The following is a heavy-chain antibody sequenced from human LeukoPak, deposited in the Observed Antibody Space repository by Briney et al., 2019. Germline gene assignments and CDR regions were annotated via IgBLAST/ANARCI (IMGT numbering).Heavy chain of an antibody. CDR1: GFTFSSYS. D-gene: IGHD2-15*01. V-gene: IGHV3-21*01. CDR2: ISSSSSYI. CDR3: ARVPVGADIVVVVAAVHFDY. Sequence: GGSLRLSCAASGFTFSSYSMNWVRQAPGKGLEWVSSISSSSSYIYYADSVKGRFTISRDNAKNSLYLQMNSLRAEDTAVYYCARVPVGADIVVVVAAVHFDYWGQGTLVTVSS. J-gene: IGHJ4*02.